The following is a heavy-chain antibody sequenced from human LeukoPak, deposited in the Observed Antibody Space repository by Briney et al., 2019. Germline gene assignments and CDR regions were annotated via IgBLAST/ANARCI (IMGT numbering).Heavy chain of an antibody. CDR1: GVSISSYY. CDR2: IYYSGST. Sequence: PSETLSLTCTVSGVSISSYYWSWIRQPPGKGLEWIGYIYYSGSTNYNPSLKSRVTISVDTAKNQFSLKLSSVTAADTAVYYCAREGVVEYSSSLSYNWFGPWGQGTLVTVSS. D-gene: IGHD6-6*01. V-gene: IGHV4-59*01. CDR3: AREGVVEYSSSLSYNWFGP. J-gene: IGHJ5*02.